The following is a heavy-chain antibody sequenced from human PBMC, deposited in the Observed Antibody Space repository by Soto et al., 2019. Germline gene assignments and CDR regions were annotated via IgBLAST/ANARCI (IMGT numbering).Heavy chain of an antibody. J-gene: IGHJ4*03. Sequence: ASVKVSCKASGYTFTSYSIHWVRQATGQGLEWIGWINTDNGEAKYSQKFQGRVTVTRDTSATTAYMEVSSLRSEDTAVYYCARDPGYVVYWGLGTLVTVS. CDR1: GYTFTSYS. V-gene: IGHV1-3*04. CDR2: INTDNGEA. CDR3: ARDPGYVVY.